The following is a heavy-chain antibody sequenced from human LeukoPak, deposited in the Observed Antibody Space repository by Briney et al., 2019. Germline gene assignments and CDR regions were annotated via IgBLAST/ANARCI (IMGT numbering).Heavy chain of an antibody. CDR2: IYYSGST. V-gene: IGHV4-59*02. D-gene: IGHD3/OR15-3a*01. Sequence: SSETLSLTCTVSGASVSGKFWSWIRHSPGNGLEWIGLIYYSGSTKSNPSLKSRVAMSVDPSNNQFSLSLNSVTTTDTAVYFCVGGGDWLPEYWGRGTQVIVSS. J-gene: IGHJ4*01. CDR3: VGGGDWLPEY. CDR1: GASVSGKF.